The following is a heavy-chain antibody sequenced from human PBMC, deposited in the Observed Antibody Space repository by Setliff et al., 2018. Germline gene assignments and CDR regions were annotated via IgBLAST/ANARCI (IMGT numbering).Heavy chain of an antibody. V-gene: IGHV3-33*06. J-gene: IGHJ6*02. D-gene: IGHD3-16*01. Sequence: GGSLRLSCAASGFTFNNYGMHWVRQAPGKGLEWVAGIWFDGSKITYGNSVKGRFTISRDNSKSTLFLQMNSLGVEDTAVYYCTKARKRINWGIQNYYGMDVWGQETTVTVSS. CDR2: IWFDGSKI. CDR1: GFTFNNYG. CDR3: TKARKRINWGIQNYYGMDV.